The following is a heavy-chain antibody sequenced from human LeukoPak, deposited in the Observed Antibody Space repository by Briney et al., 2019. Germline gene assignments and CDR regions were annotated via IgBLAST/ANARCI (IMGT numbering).Heavy chain of an antibody. CDR3: AKRGVVIRVILVGFHKQAYYFDS. CDR2: ISDSCGAT. D-gene: IGHD3-22*01. J-gene: IGHJ4*02. V-gene: IGHV3-23*01. Sequence: PGGFLRLSCAASGFTFSSYSISWLRRAPGRGLEWVAGISDSCGATNYADSVKGRFTISRDNRKNTLYLQMNSLRAEDTAVYFCAKRGVVIRVILVGFHKQAYYFDSWGQGALVTVSS. CDR1: GFTFSSYS.